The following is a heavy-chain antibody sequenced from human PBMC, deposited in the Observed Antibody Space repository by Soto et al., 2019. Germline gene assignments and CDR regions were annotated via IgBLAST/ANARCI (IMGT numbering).Heavy chain of an antibody. J-gene: IGHJ4*02. D-gene: IGHD2-15*01. CDR3: ARDYEEHCSGGSCYILDY. V-gene: IGHV1-69*04. Sequence: ASVKVSCKASGGTFSSYTISWVRQAPGQGLEWMGRIIPILGIANYAQKFQGRVTITADKSTSTAYMELSSLRSEDTAVYYCARDYEEHCSGGSCYILDYWGQGTLVTVSS. CDR2: IIPILGIA. CDR1: GGTFSSYT.